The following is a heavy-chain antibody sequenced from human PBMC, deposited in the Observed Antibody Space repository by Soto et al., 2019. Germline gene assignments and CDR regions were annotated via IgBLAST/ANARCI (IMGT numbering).Heavy chain of an antibody. CDR2: ISASGDST. J-gene: IGHJ4*02. CDR1: GFTFNSYA. Sequence: GGSLRLSCAASGFTFNSYAMSWVRQAPGKGLEWVSAISASGDSTYYADAVKGRFTISRDNSKNTLYLEMNSLRAEDTAVYYCARESEDLTSNFDYWGQGTLVTVSS. V-gene: IGHV3-23*01. CDR3: ARESEDLTSNFDY.